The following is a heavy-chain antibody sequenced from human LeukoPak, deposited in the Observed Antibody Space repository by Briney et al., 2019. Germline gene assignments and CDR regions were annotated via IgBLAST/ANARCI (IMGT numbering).Heavy chain of an antibody. J-gene: IGHJ4*02. V-gene: IGHV3-33*01. D-gene: IGHD1-14*01. CDR1: GFTFRSYG. CDR2: IWYDGSNK. CDR3: ARDPDRYYFDY. Sequence: PGRSLRLSCAASGFTFRSYGMHWVRQAPGKGLEWVAVIWYDGSNKYYADSVKGRFTISRDNSKNTLYLQMNSLRAEDTAVYYCARDPDRYYFDYWGQGTLVTVSS.